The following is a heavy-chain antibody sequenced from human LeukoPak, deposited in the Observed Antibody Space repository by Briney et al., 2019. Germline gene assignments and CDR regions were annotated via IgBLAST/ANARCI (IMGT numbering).Heavy chain of an antibody. CDR1: GFTFSSYA. D-gene: IGHD3-22*01. Sequence: GSLRLSCAASGFTFSSYAMSWVRQAPGKGLEWVSAISGSGGSTYYADSVKGRFTISRDNSKNTLYLQMNSLRAEDTAVYYCAKLDYDSSGYYFRGDYYGMDVWGQGTTVTVSS. V-gene: IGHV3-23*01. CDR2: ISGSGGST. CDR3: AKLDYDSSGYYFRGDYYGMDV. J-gene: IGHJ6*02.